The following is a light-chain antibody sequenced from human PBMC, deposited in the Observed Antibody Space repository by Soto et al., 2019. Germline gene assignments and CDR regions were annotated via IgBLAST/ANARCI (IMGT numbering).Light chain of an antibody. CDR1: GSDVGGYNY. Sequence: QSALTQPRSVSGSPGQSVTISCTGTGSDVGGYNYVSWYQQHPGKAPKLMIYDVSKRPSGVPDRFSGSKSGNTASLTISGLQAEDEADYYCCSYAGSYKVFGTRTKLTVL. V-gene: IGLV2-11*01. J-gene: IGLJ1*01. CDR3: CSYAGSYKV. CDR2: DVS.